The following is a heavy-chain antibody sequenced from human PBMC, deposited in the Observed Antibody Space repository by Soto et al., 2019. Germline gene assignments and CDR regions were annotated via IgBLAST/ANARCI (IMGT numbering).Heavy chain of an antibody. Sequence: HPGGSLRLSCAASGFTFSSYAMSWVRQAPGKGLEWVSAISGSGGSTYYADSVKGRFTISRDNSKNTLYLQMNSLRAEDTAVYYCAKVLDYGDDYYYGLDVWGQGTTVTVSS. CDR3: AKVLDYGDDYYYGLDV. J-gene: IGHJ6*01. V-gene: IGHV3-23*01. CDR1: GFTFSSYA. D-gene: IGHD4-17*01. CDR2: ISGSGGST.